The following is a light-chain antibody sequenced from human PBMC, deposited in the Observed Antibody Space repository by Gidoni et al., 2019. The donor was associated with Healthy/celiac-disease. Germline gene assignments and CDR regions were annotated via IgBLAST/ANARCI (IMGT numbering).Light chain of an antibody. J-gene: IGKJ4*01. CDR2: VAS. CDR1: QSVRNN. CDR3: QQYNNWLRGLT. V-gene: IGKV3-15*01. Sequence: EIVMTQSPATLSVSQGERATLSCRASQSVRNNLACYQQNPGQAPRLLIYVASTRATGIPARFSGSGSGTEFTLTISSLQSEDFAVYYCQQYNNWLRGLTFGGGTKVEIK.